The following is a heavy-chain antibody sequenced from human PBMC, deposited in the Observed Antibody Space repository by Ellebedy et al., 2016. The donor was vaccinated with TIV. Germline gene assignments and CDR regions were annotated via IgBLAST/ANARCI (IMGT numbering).Heavy chain of an antibody. CDR1: GFNVSGDY. CDR2: IYVGGDT. CDR3: ARGKDFGVGFASFDL. J-gene: IGHJ3*01. D-gene: IGHD4/OR15-4a*01. V-gene: IGHV3-53*04. Sequence: GESLKISCAASGFNVSGDYMGWVRQAPGQGLEWVSVIYVGGDTYHADSVKGRFTISRHNSKNTVFLQMSSLTTAETAVYYSARGKDFGVGFASFDLWGQGTMVAVSS.